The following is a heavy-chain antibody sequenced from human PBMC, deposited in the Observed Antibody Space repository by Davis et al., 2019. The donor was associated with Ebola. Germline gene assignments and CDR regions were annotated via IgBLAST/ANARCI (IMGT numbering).Heavy chain of an antibody. V-gene: IGHV1-69*04. CDR1: GGTFSSYA. CDR3: ARVGYNGYDYDY. Sequence: SVKVSCKASGGTFSSYAISWVRQAPGQGLEWMGRIIPILGIANYAQKFQGRVTMTTDTSTSTAYMELRSLRSDDTAVYYCARVGYNGYDYDYWGQGTLVTVSS. CDR2: IIPILGIA. J-gene: IGHJ4*02. D-gene: IGHD5-12*01.